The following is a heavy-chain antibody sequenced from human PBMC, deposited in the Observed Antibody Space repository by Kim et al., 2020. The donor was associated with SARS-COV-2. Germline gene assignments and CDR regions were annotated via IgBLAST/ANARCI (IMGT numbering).Heavy chain of an antibody. CDR2: INPNSGGT. CDR1: GYTFTGYY. D-gene: IGHD1-26*01. J-gene: IGHJ4*02. Sequence: ASVKVSCKASGYTFTGYYMHWVRQAPGQGLEWMGWINPNSGGTNYAQKFQGWVTMTRDTSISTAYMELSRLRSDDTAVYYCARAVGATVLRLYYFDYWGQGTLVTVSS. CDR3: ARAVGATVLRLYYFDY. V-gene: IGHV1-2*04.